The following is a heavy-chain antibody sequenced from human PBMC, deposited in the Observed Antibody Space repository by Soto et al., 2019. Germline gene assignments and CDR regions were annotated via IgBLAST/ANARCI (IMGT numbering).Heavy chain of an antibody. V-gene: IGHV4-59*01. CDR1: GGSMTPYN. J-gene: IGHJ4*02. CDR3: ASEWSGFDN. CDR2: IYSSGSS. D-gene: IGHD2-15*01. Sequence: QVQLQESGPGLVKPSETLSLICTVSGGSMTPYNWTWIRQSPGRGLEWIAYIYSSGSSSYHPCLTRRVTMAVDTSRNQFSLKLNSAPAADTAVYYCASEWSGFDNWGQGILVTVSS.